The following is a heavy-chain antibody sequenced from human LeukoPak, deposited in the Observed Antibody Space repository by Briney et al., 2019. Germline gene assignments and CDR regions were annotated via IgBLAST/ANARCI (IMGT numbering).Heavy chain of an antibody. CDR1: GYSFTSYW. V-gene: IGHV5-51*01. CDR3: ERGQVVRGVIGWFDP. CDR2: IYPGDSDT. Sequence: GESLKISCKGSGYSFTSYWIGWVRQMPGKGLEWMGIIYPGDSDTRYSPSFQGQVTISADKSISTAYLQWSSLKASDTAMYYCERGQVVRGVIGWFDPWGQGTLVTVSS. J-gene: IGHJ5*02. D-gene: IGHD3-10*01.